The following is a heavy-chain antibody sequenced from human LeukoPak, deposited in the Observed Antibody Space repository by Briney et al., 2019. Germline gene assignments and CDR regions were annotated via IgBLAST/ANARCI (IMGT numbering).Heavy chain of an antibody. D-gene: IGHD3-22*01. CDR1: GYSFTSYW. CDR3: ARQVNYYDSSGYYLGPFDY. CDR2: IYPGDSDT. V-gene: IGHV5-51*01. J-gene: IGHJ4*02. Sequence: GESLQISCKGSGYSFTSYWIGWVRQLPGKGLEWMGIIYPGDSDTRYSPSFQGQVTISVDKSISTAYLQWSSLKASDTAMYYCARQVNYYDSSGYYLGPFDYWGQGTLVTVSS.